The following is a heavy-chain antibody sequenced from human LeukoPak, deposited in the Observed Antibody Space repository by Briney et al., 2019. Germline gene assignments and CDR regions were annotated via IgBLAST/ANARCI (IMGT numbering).Heavy chain of an antibody. CDR1: GASISTYY. Sequence: SETLSLTCTVSGASISTYYWSWIRQSPGKGLEWIGYLYYRGSPNYSPSLKSRVTISVDTSKNHFSLTLSSVTAADTAVYYCAKLQPNSGEWAFDIWGQGTMVTVSS. V-gene: IGHV4-59*01. D-gene: IGHD1-1*01. J-gene: IGHJ3*02. CDR3: AKLQPNSGEWAFDI. CDR2: LYYRGSP.